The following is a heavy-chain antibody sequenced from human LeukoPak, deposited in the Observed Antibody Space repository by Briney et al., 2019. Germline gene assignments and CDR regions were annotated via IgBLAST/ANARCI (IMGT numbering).Heavy chain of an antibody. D-gene: IGHD5-12*01. Sequence: GGSLRLSCAASGFTFSSYEMNWVRQAPGKGLEWVSYISSSGSTIYYADSVKGRFTISRDNAKNSLYLQINSLRAEDTAVYYCAREDIVATRSHGGDYYYYYMDVWGKGTTVTVSS. CDR2: ISSSGSTI. V-gene: IGHV3-48*03. CDR1: GFTFSSYE. J-gene: IGHJ6*03. CDR3: AREDIVATRSHGGDYYYYYMDV.